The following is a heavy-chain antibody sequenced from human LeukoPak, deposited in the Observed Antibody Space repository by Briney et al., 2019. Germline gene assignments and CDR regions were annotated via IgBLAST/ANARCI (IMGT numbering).Heavy chain of an antibody. CDR2: ICHSGST. J-gene: IGHJ4*02. V-gene: IGHV4-38-2*01. CDR3: ARYSGSYFDY. Sequence: SETLSLTCAVSGYSISSGYYWGWIRQPPGKGLEWIGSICHSGSTYYNPSLKSRVTISVDTSKNQFSLKLSSVTAADTAVYYCARYSGSYFDYWGQGTLVTVSS. D-gene: IGHD1-26*01. CDR1: GYSISSGYY.